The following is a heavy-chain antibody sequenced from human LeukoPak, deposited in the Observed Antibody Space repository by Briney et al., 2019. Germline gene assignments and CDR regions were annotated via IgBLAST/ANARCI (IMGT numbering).Heavy chain of an antibody. CDR3: ARPASIAARTNWFDP. J-gene: IGHJ5*02. CDR1: GYTFTSYD. D-gene: IGHD6-6*01. V-gene: IGHV1-8*01. CDR2: MNPNSGNT. Sequence: ASVKVSCKASGYTFTSYDINWVRQATGQGLEWMGWMNPNSGNTGYAQKFQGRVTMTRNTSISTAYMELSSLRSEDTAVYYCARPASIAARTNWFDPWGQGTLVTVST.